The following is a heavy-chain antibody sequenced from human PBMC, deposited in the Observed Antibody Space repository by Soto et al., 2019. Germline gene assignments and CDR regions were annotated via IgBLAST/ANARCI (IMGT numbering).Heavy chain of an antibody. V-gene: IGHV3-48*01. J-gene: IGHJ4*02. CDR1: GFTFSSYS. CDR2: ISGTSSTI. CDR3: ARDRAEDY. Sequence: GGSLRLSCAASGFTFSSYSMNWVRQAPGKGLEWISYISGTSSTIYYADSVEGRFTISRDNAKNSLYLQMSSLRAEDTSIYYCARDRAEDYWGQRTLVTVAS.